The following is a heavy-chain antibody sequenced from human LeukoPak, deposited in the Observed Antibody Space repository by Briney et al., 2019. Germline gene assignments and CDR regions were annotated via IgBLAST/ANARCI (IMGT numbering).Heavy chain of an antibody. CDR3: AREGGYSYGLYGDYYGMDV. D-gene: IGHD5-18*01. CDR2: TSAYNGNT. CDR1: GYTFTSYG. Sequence: ASVKVSCKASGYTFTSYGISWVRQAPGQGLEWMGRTSAYNGNTNYAQKLQGRVTMTTDTSTSTAYMELRSLRSDDTAVYYCAREGGYSYGLYGDYYGMDVWGQGTTVTVSS. J-gene: IGHJ6*02. V-gene: IGHV1-18*01.